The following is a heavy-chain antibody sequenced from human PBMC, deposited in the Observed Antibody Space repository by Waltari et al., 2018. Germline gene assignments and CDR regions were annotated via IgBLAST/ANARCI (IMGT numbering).Heavy chain of an antibody. Sequence: QVQLVQSGAEVKKPGSSVKVSCKASGGTFSSYAISWVRQAPGQGLEWMGRLSPIFGTANYAQKFQVRVTITADKSTSTAYMELSSLRSEDTAVYYCAREQRDFWSGYFIAWGQGTLVTVSS. CDR2: LSPIFGTA. J-gene: IGHJ5*02. V-gene: IGHV1-69*08. CDR3: AREQRDFWSGYFIA. CDR1: GGTFSSYA. D-gene: IGHD3-3*01.